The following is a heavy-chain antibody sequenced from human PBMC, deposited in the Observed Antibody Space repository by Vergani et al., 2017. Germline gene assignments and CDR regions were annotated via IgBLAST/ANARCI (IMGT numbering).Heavy chain of an antibody. V-gene: IGHV4-59*13. CDR1: GGSFNTYY. Sequence: QVQLEESGPGLVKPSETLSLTCTVSGGSFNTYYWSWIRQSPGQGLEWIGYIYSTGSTNYHPSLNSRVTMSVDTSKNQFSLILRSVTAANTDVYFCARVMYRDEASTGYRLEGMDIWGQGTTVTISS. CDR3: ARVMYRDEASTGYRLEGMDI. D-gene: IGHD3-9*01. CDR2: IYSTGST. J-gene: IGHJ6*02.